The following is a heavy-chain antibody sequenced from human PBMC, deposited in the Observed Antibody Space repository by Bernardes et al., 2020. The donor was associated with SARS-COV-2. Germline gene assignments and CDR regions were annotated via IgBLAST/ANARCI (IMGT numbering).Heavy chain of an antibody. V-gene: IGHV3-23*01. Sequence: GGSLRLSCVASGFAFSDFGMAWVRQAPGKGLEWVSTLNTDGENTHYADSVKGRFTISRDNSKNMLYLQMNSLRAEDTAVYYGANDAGVDVFFDYWGQGTLVTVSS. D-gene: IGHD7-27*01. CDR2: LNTDGENT. J-gene: IGHJ4*02. CDR3: ANDAGVDVFFDY. CDR1: GFAFSDFG.